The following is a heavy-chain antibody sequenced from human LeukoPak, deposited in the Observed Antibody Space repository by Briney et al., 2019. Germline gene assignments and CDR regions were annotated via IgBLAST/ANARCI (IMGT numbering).Heavy chain of an antibody. CDR2: INPNSGAT. J-gene: IGHJ4*02. D-gene: IGHD3-22*01. V-gene: IGHV1-2*02. CDR3: ARVRRFDDSTGYYYYFDF. CDR1: GYTFIGYY. Sequence: ASVKVSCKASGYTFIGYYMHWVRQAPSQGLEWVGWINPNSGATNYAQKFQGRVTMTRDTSISTAYMELSSLRSDDTAVFYCARVRRFDDSTGYYYYFDFWGQGTLVTVSS.